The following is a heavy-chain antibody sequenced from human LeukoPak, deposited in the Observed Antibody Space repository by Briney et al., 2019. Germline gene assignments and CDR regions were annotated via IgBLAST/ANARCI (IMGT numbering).Heavy chain of an antibody. CDR1: GFTFSDYN. J-gene: IGHJ4*02. D-gene: IGHD6-6*01. Sequence: PGGSLRLSCAASGFTFSDYNMNWVRQVPGKGLESVSYMSRSGDIIYYADSVKGRFTISRDNAKNSLYLQMNSLRAEDTAVYSCAKAGLVRGGALDSWGQGTLVTVSS. V-gene: IGHV3-48*01. CDR2: MSRSGDII. CDR3: AKAGLVRGGALDS.